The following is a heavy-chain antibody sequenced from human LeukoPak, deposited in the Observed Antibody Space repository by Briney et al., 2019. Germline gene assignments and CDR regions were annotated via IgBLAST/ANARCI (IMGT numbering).Heavy chain of an antibody. J-gene: IGHJ2*01. CDR1: GFTSSSYS. CDR3: ARDGAVSGVYWYSDL. Sequence: AGSLTLSCVASGFTSSSYSMKWLRQAPARGLPWCSCVSSISGTRYYAAFVKGRLTISRDNAKNSLYLQMSNLRDEHAAVYYSARDGAVSGVYWYSDLCSRGTLVTVSS. CDR2: VSSISGTR. V-gene: IGHV3-48*02. D-gene: IGHD6-19*01.